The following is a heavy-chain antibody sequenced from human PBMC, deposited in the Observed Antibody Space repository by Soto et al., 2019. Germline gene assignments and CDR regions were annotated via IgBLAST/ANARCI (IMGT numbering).Heavy chain of an antibody. CDR1: GYRFASYA. Sequence: QVHLVQSGGEVKKTGASVTVSCKASGYRFASYAIVWVRQAPGQGLEWVGWISAYNGNTRYAQKLQGRVTMTTDTSTSTAYMSLRRPKSADTAVYYCARERVTLVRGPQNWFAPWGQGTLVTVSS. D-gene: IGHD3-10*01. CDR2: ISAYNGNT. V-gene: IGHV1-18*01. J-gene: IGHJ5*02. CDR3: ARERVTLVRGPQNWFAP.